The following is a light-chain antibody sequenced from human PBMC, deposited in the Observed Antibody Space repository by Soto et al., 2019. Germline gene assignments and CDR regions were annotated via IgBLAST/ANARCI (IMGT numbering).Light chain of an antibody. CDR2: GAS. V-gene: IGKV3-15*01. CDR1: QSVSSN. CDR3: QQYNNWPPGRT. Sequence: EIVMTQSPATLSVSPGERATLSCRASQSVSSNLAWYQQKPGQAPRLLIYGASTRSTGIPARFSGSGSGTEFTLTISSLQSEDFAVYYCQQYNNWPPGRTFGPGPKVDIK. J-gene: IGKJ3*01.